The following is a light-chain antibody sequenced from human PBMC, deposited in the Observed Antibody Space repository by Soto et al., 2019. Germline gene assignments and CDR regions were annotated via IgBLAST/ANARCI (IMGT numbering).Light chain of an antibody. Sequence: QSVLAQPPSVSGAPGQTVTISCTGNSSNIGAGYDVHWYHHLPGTAPKLLIYANNIRPSGVPDRFSGSKSGTSASLAITGLQAEDDADYYCQSYDSSLSALYVFGTGTKLTVL. CDR2: ANN. CDR3: QSYDSSLSALYV. V-gene: IGLV1-40*01. CDR1: SSNIGAGYD. J-gene: IGLJ1*01.